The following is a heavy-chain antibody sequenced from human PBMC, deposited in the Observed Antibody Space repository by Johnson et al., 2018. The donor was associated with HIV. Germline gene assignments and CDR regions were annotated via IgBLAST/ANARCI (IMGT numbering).Heavy chain of an antibody. D-gene: IGHD5-24*01. CDR3: ARGCRDGYTCDAFDI. CDR1: GLSVSYGY. Sequence: VQLVESGGGLIQPGGSLRLSCAASGLSVSYGYMTWVRQAPGKGLEWVSVIYSGGNTYYTDSVKGRFTISRDNSDNTMYLQMNSLRDEDTAVYYCARGCRDGYTCDAFDIWGQGTLVTVSS. J-gene: IGHJ3*02. V-gene: IGHV3-53*01. CDR2: IYSGGNT.